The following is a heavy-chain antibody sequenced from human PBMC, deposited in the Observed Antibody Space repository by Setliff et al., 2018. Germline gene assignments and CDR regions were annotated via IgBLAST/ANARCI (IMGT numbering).Heavy chain of an antibody. CDR2: ISSSSSTI. D-gene: IGHD2-2*01. J-gene: IGHJ3*02. CDR1: GFTFSSYE. CDR3: AREDIVVVPAAQEAFDI. Sequence: PGGSLRLSCAASGFTFSSYEMNWVRQAPGKGLEWVSYISSSSSTIYYADSVKGRFTISRDNAKNSLYLQMNSLRAEDTAVYYCAREDIVVVPAAQEAFDIWGQGTMVTVSS. V-gene: IGHV3-48*01.